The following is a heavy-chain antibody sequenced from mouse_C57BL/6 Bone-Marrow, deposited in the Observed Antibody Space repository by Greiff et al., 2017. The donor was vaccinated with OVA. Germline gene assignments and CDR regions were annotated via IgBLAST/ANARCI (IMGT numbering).Heavy chain of an antibody. D-gene: IGHD2-3*01. Sequence: QVQLKESGAELAKPGASVKLSCKASGYTFTSYWMHWVKQRPGQGLEWIGYINPSSGYTKYNQKFKDKATLTADKSSSTAYMQLSSLTYEDSAVYYCAYDGYHWYFDVWGTGTTVTVSS. J-gene: IGHJ1*03. V-gene: IGHV1-7*01. CDR3: AYDGYHWYFDV. CDR1: GYTFTSYW. CDR2: INPSSGYT.